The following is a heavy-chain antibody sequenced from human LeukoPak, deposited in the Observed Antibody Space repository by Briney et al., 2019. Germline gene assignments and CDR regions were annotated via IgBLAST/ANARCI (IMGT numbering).Heavy chain of an antibody. CDR2: ISSSGSTT. CDR3: ARVQSDYDFWSGYYKYLDY. J-gene: IGHJ4*02. CDR1: GFTFSSYE. V-gene: IGHV3-48*03. D-gene: IGHD3-3*01. Sequence: GGSLRLSCAASGFTFSSYEMNWVRQAPGKGLEWVSYISSSGSTTYYADSVKGRFTISRDNAKNSLYLQMNSLRAEDTAVYYCARVQSDYDFWSGYYKYLDYWGQGTLVTVSS.